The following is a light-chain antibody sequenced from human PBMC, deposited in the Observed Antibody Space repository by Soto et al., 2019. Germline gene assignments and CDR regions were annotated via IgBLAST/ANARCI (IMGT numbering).Light chain of an antibody. J-gene: IGKJ2*01. CDR2: KIS. Sequence: DIVMTQTPLSLPVTLGQPASISCRSSQSLVHSDGNTYFNWIQERPGQPPRLLIYKISNRVPGVPVRFSGSGAGADFTLEISRVEAEDVGVYYCMQATPSYTFGQGTKLEIK. V-gene: IGKV2-24*01. CDR1: QSLVHSDGNTY. CDR3: MQATPSYT.